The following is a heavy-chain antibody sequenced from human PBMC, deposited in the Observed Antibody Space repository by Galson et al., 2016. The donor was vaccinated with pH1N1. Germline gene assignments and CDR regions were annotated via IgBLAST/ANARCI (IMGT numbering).Heavy chain of an antibody. D-gene: IGHD7-27*01. Sequence: WIRQPPGKALEWLALIYWDDDKRYGPSLKSRLTITKDTSKNQVVLTKTNMDPVDTATYYCAHTPVRDELGFDPWGPGTLVTVSS. CDR3: AHTPVRDELGFDP. J-gene: IGHJ5*02. V-gene: IGHV2-5*05. CDR2: IYWDDDK.